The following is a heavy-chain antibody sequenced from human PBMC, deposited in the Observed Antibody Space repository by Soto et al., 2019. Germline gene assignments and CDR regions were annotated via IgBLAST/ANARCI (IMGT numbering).Heavy chain of an antibody. J-gene: IGHJ6*02. CDR1: GGSFSGYY. Sequence: SETLSLTCAVYGGSFSGYYWSWIRQPPGKGLEWIGEINHSGSTNYNPSLKSRVTISVDTSKNQFSLKLSSVTAADTAVYYCARGRNYDFWSGYYPYYSGMDVWGQGTTVTVSS. CDR3: ARGRNYDFWSGYYPYYSGMDV. V-gene: IGHV4-34*01. D-gene: IGHD3-3*01. CDR2: INHSGST.